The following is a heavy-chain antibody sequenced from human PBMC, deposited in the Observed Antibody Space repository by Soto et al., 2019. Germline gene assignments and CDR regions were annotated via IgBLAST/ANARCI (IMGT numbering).Heavy chain of an antibody. CDR1: GGSISSYY. CDR3: ARTQSDPYYYYYMDV. Sequence: SETLSLTCTVSGGSISSYYWSWIRQPPGKGLEWIGYIYYSGSTNYNPSLKSRVTISVDTSKNQFSLKLSSVTAADTAVYYCARTQSDPYYYYYMDVWGKGTTVTVSS. V-gene: IGHV4-59*01. J-gene: IGHJ6*03. CDR2: IYYSGST.